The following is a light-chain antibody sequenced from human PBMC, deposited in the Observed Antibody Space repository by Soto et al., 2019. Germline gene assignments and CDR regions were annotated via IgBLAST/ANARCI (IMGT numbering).Light chain of an antibody. V-gene: IGLV2-14*03. Sequence: QAVVTQPASVSGSPGQSITISCAGTSADIGAFNYVSWYQHHPGKAPQLLIYDVSNRPSGVSARFSASKSANTASLTISGLQTDDEADYYCSSYSTSSALVFGGGTKVTVL. CDR1: SADIGAFNY. CDR2: DVS. CDR3: SSYSTSSALV. J-gene: IGLJ2*01.